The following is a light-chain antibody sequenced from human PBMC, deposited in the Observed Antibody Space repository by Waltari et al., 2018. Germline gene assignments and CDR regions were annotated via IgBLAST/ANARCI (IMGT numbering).Light chain of an antibody. V-gene: IGKV3-15*01. CDR3: HQYNDWPPT. J-gene: IGKJ1*01. CDR2: GAA. CDR1: QSVSTT. Sequence: EVVMTQSPATLSASPGERATLSCRASQSVSTTLAWSQQKPGQAPRLLIYGAAVRATDIPARFSGSGSGTEFTLTISSLQSEDFAVYYCHQYNDWPPTFGQGTTVEIK.